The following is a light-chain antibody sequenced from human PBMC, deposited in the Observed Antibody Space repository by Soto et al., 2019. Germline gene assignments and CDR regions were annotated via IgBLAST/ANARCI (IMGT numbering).Light chain of an antibody. Sequence: SYELAQPPSVSVAPGETARIACGGNNIGTKSVHWYQQKPGQAPILVIYFDSDRPSGIPERISGSNSGNTATLTISRVEAGDEADYYCQVWDTGTDQRVFGGGTKLTVL. CDR3: QVWDTGTDQRV. J-gene: IGLJ3*02. CDR2: FDS. CDR1: NIGTKS. V-gene: IGLV3-21*04.